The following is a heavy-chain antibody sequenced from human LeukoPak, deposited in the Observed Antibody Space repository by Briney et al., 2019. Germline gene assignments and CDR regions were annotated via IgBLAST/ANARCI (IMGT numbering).Heavy chain of an antibody. J-gene: IGHJ4*02. CDR1: GGSIVGSSYY. CDR2: INYSGNT. Sequence: PSETLSLTCTVSGGSIVGSSYYWGWVRQPPGKGLDWIGIINYSGNTYYNPSLRSRVSISVDTSRNQFSLNLNSMTASDTAVYYCARDYDYWGQGTLVTVSS. V-gene: IGHV4-39*02. CDR3: ARDYDY.